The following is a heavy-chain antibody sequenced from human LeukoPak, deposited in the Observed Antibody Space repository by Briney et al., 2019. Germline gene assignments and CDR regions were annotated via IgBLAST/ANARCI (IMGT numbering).Heavy chain of an antibody. D-gene: IGHD2-15*01. Sequence: PGGSLRLSCAASGFTFSTYGMHWVRKAPGKGLEWLTFIRYDGSNKLYADSVKGRFTISRDNSHNTLYLQLSSLRAEDTAVYYCARFSGRDWGQGTLVTVSS. CDR2: IRYDGSNK. CDR1: GFTFSTYG. CDR3: ARFSGRD. V-gene: IGHV3-30*02. J-gene: IGHJ4*02.